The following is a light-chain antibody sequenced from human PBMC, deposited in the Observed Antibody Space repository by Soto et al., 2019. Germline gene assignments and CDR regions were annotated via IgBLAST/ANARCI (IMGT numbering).Light chain of an antibody. Sequence: DIKMTQSPSTLSASVGDRVTITCRASQSINNWLAWYQQKPGKAPDLLIYRASSLETGVPSRFSGSGYGTEFTLTISSLQPDDFATYYCQQYNSNSRTFGQGTKVEIK. CDR1: QSINNW. CDR2: RAS. V-gene: IGKV1-5*03. J-gene: IGKJ1*01. CDR3: QQYNSNSRT.